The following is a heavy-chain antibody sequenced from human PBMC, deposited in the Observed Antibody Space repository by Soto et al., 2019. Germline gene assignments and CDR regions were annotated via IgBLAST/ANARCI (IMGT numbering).Heavy chain of an antibody. D-gene: IGHD2-2*01. CDR3: VGYCISTSCPGGTGWFDP. V-gene: IGHV4-31*03. Sequence: QVQLQESGPGLVKPSQTLSLTCTVSGGSISSGGYYWSWIRQHPGKGLEWIGYIYYSGSTYYNPSLKSRVTISGDTSKNQFSLKLSSVTAADTAVYYCVGYCISTSCPGGTGWFDPWGQGTLVTVSS. CDR2: IYYSGST. CDR1: GGSISSGGYY. J-gene: IGHJ5*02.